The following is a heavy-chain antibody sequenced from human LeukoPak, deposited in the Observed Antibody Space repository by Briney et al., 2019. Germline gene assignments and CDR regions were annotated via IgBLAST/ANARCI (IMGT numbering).Heavy chain of an antibody. CDR3: ARDSGAEYSSSSGLTPSGI. CDR1: GFTFSSYS. V-gene: IGHV3-21*01. J-gene: IGHJ4*02. Sequence: GRSLRLSCAASGFTFSSYSMNWVRQAPGKGLEWVSSISSSSSYIYYADSVKGRFTISRDNAKNSLYLQMNSLRAEDTAVYYCARDSGAEYSSSSGLTPSGIWGQGTLVTVSS. CDR2: ISSSSSYI. D-gene: IGHD6-6*01.